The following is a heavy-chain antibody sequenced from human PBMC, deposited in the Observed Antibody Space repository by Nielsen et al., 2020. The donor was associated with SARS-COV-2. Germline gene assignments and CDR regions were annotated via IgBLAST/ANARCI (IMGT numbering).Heavy chain of an antibody. CDR1: GFIFSSYA. CDR3: AKAGSHSYFDH. V-gene: IGHV3-23*01. Sequence: GGSLRLSCAASGFIFSSYAMNWVRQAPGKGLEWVSAISSSGGNTYYADSVKGRFTISRDNFKNALYLQMNSLRAEDTAVYYCAKAGSHSYFDHWGQGTLVTVSS. CDR2: ISSSGGNT. D-gene: IGHD1-26*01. J-gene: IGHJ4*02.